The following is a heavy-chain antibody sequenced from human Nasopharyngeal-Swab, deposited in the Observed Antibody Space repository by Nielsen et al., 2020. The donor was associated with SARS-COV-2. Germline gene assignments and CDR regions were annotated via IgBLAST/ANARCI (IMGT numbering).Heavy chain of an antibody. J-gene: IGHJ4*02. V-gene: IGHV4-34*01. CDR2: INHSGST. D-gene: IGHD1-26*01. CDR3: ARGPQGGSRRPYYFDY. Sequence: WICQPPGKGLEWIGEINHSGSTNYNPSLKSRVTISVDTSKNQFSLKLSSVTAADTAVYYCARGPQGGSRRPYYFDYWGQGTLVTVSS.